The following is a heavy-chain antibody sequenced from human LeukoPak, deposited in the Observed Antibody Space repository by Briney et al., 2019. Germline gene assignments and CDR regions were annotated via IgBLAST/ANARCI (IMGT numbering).Heavy chain of an antibody. CDR3: AKPVFYDSSGYYPFYYFDY. V-gene: IGHV3-23*01. CDR1: GFTFSSYA. J-gene: IGHJ4*02. Sequence: GGSLRLSCAASGFTFSSYAMSWVRQAPGKGLEWVSAISGSGGSTYYADSVKGRFTISRDNSKNTLYLQMNSLRAEDTAVYYCAKPVFYDSSGYYPFYYFDYWGQGTLVTVSS. D-gene: IGHD3-22*01. CDR2: ISGSGGST.